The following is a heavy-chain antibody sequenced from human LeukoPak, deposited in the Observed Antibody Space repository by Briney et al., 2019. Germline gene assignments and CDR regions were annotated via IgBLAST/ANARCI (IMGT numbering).Heavy chain of an antibody. V-gene: IGHV3-15*01. Sequence: GGSLRLSCAASGSTFGNYYMSWVRQAPGKGLEWVGRVKSVAEGGASEYGTPVKGRFTISRDDSKKTVYLQMHNLSTEDTALYYCTKNTGDFDIWGQGTMVIVSS. D-gene: IGHD4-17*01. J-gene: IGHJ3*02. CDR3: TKNTGDFDI. CDR1: GSTFGNYY. CDR2: VKSVAEGGAS.